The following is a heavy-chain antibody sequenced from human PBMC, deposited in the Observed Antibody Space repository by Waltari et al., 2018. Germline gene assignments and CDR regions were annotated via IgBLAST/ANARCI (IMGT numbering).Heavy chain of an antibody. Sequence: VQLLESGGNLVQSGGSLRLSCAASGFIFNSCAMSWVRQAPGKGLEWVSTISGGGISTYYADSVKGRVTIARDNSKNTLYLQMNSLRAEDTAVYYCARDGGGGDFEGYFDYWGQGTLVTVSS. CDR1: GFIFNSCA. CDR3: ARDGGGGDFEGYFDY. J-gene: IGHJ4*02. V-gene: IGHV3-23*01. CDR2: ISGGGIST. D-gene: IGHD2-21*02.